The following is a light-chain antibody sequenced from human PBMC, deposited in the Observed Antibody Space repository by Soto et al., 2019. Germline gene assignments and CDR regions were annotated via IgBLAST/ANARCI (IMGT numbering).Light chain of an antibody. CDR1: ASDVGSYNL. CDR2: EVT. V-gene: IGLV2-23*02. J-gene: IGLJ3*02. CDR3: CSYAGARTDVL. Sequence: QSALSQPASVSGSPGQSITISCTGSASDVGSYNLVSWYQQHPGKAPKLVIYEVTKRPSGISSRFSGSKSGITASLTISGLQAEDGGDYYCCSYAGARTDVLFGGGTKLTVL.